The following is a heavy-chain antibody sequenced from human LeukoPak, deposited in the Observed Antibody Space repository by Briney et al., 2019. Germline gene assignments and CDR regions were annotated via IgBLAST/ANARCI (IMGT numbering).Heavy chain of an antibody. CDR2: IKSKTDGGTT. D-gene: IGHD1-26*01. CDR3: TTGSGSNGPSAFDI. V-gene: IGHV3-15*01. CDR1: GFDFGDYT. J-gene: IGHJ3*02. Sequence: GRSLRLSCTASGFDFGDYTMSWVRQAPGKGLEWVGRIKSKTDGGTTDYAAPVKGRFTISRDDSKNTLYLQMNSLKTEDTAVYYCTTGSGSNGPSAFDIWGQGTMVTVSS.